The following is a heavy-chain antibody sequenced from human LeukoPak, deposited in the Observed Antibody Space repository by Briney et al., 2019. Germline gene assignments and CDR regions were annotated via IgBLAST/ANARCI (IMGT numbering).Heavy chain of an antibody. D-gene: IGHD3-10*01. Sequence: PSETLSLTCTVSGGSIGSYYWSWIRQPAGKGLEWIGRIYTSGSTNYNPSLKSRVTMSVDTSKNQFSLKLSSVTAADTAVYYCARERYYYGSGSPDYWGQGTLVTVSS. J-gene: IGHJ4*02. CDR2: IYTSGST. CDR1: GGSIGSYY. CDR3: ARERYYYGSGSPDY. V-gene: IGHV4-4*07.